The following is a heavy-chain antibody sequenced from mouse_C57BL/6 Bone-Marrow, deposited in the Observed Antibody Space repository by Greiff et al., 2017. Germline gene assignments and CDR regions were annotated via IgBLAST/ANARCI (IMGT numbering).Heavy chain of an antibody. CDR1: GFTFSDYG. Sequence: EVMLVESGGGLVKPGGSLKLSCAASGFTFSDYGMHWVRQAPEKGLEWVAYISSGSSTIYYADTVQGRFTLSRDNAKNTLFLQMTSLRSEDTAMYYWARGGYYGSSFDDWGQGTTLTVSS. V-gene: IGHV5-17*01. D-gene: IGHD1-1*01. CDR2: ISSGSSTI. CDR3: ARGGYYGSSFDD. J-gene: IGHJ2*01.